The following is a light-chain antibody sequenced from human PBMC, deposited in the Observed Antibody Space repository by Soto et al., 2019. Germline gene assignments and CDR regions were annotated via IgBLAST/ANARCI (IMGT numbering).Light chain of an antibody. CDR3: QQYNNWPQT. CDR2: GAS. CDR1: QSVRSH. V-gene: IGKV1-39*01. Sequence: DIQMTQSPSSLSASVGDRVTITCRASQSVRSHLNWFQQKPGKAPDLLIYGASTLQFGVPSRFSGSGSGTDFILTISNLQPEDFAVYYCQQYNNWPQTFGQGTRLEIK. J-gene: IGKJ5*01.